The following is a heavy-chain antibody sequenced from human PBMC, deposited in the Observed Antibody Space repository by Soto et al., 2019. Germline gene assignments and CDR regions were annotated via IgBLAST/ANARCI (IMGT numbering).Heavy chain of an antibody. CDR2: ISYSGST. V-gene: IGHV4-31*03. Sequence: QVQLQESGPGLGKPSQTISLTCTVSGGSISSDGHYWNWVRQHPGKGLEWIAYISYSGSTFYNPSLKSRVTISIDTSKIQFSLTLSSVTAADTAVYYCAKFGREACDVWGQGTVVTVSS. J-gene: IGHJ3*01. CDR3: AKFGREACDV. CDR1: GGSISSDGHY. D-gene: IGHD3-3*01.